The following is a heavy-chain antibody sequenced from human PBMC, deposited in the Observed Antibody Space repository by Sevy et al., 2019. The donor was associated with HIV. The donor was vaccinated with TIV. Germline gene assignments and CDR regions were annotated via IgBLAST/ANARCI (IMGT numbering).Heavy chain of an antibody. CDR1: GYTFTGYY. CDR2: INPNSGGT. V-gene: IGHV1-2*02. J-gene: IGHJ4*02. Sequence: ASVKASCKASGYTFTGYYMHWVRQAPGQGLEWMGWINPNSGGTNYAQKFQGRVTMTRDTSISTAYMELSRLRSDDTAVYYCARDLDYYDSSGFDYWGQGTLVTVSS. D-gene: IGHD3-22*01. CDR3: ARDLDYYDSSGFDY.